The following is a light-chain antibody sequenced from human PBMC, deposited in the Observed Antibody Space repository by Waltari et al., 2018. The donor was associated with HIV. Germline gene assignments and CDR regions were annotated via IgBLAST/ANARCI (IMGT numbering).Light chain of an antibody. Sequence: QSVLNQSPSASGTPGQRVITSFSVSNSNLASNNVTWYQQCPGTAPKLLIYSYGQRPSGVPERFSGSKSATSASLAISGLRSEDEADYYCATWDDSLNAWVFGGGTKLTVL. V-gene: IGLV1-44*01. CDR2: SYG. CDR1: NSNLASNN. J-gene: IGLJ3*02. CDR3: ATWDDSLNAWV.